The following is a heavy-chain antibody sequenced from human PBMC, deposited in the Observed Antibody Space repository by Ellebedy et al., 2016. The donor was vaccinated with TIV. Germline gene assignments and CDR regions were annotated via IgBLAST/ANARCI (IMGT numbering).Heavy chain of an antibody. Sequence: AASVKVSCKTFGYTFSNFGFTWVRQAPGQGLEWMGWISAYNGNTNYAQKFQGRVTMTTDTSTDTAYMEVRSLRYDDTAIYYCARQYGDYMAAFDYWGQGTLVTVSS. V-gene: IGHV1-18*04. CDR1: GYTFSNFG. J-gene: IGHJ4*02. CDR2: ISAYNGNT. D-gene: IGHD4-17*01. CDR3: ARQYGDYMAAFDY.